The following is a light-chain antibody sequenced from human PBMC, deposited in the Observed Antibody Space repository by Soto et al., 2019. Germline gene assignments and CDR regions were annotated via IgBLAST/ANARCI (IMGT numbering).Light chain of an antibody. CDR3: SSYTSSSTYV. J-gene: IGLJ1*01. V-gene: IGLV2-14*01. CDR1: SSDVGGYNY. Sequence: QSALTQPASVSGSPGQSITISCTGTSSDVGGYNYVSWYQQHPGKAPTLMIYDVSNRPSGVSNRFSGSKSGNTASLTISGLHADDEAVYYCSSYTSSSTYVVGTGTKGTVL. CDR2: DVS.